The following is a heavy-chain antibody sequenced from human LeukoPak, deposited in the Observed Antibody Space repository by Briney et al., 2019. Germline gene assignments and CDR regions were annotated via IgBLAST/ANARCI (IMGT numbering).Heavy chain of an antibody. D-gene: IGHD6-13*01. CDR1: GFTFSSYI. V-gene: IGHV3-33*08. Sequence: PGGSLRLSCAASGFTFSSYIMNWVRQAPGKGLEWVAVIWYDGSNKYYADSVKGRFTISRDNSKNTLYLQMNSLRAEDTAVYYCARDLARYSSSCLDYWGQGTLVTVSS. CDR2: IWYDGSNK. CDR3: ARDLARYSSSCLDY. J-gene: IGHJ4*02.